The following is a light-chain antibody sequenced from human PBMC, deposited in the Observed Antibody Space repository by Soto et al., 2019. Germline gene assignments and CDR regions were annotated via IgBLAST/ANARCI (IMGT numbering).Light chain of an antibody. J-gene: IGLJ1*01. CDR1: NSDIGPNA. CDR3: AAWDDSLRSYV. Sequence: QSVLDQPPSVSGTPGQRVTISCAGGNSDIGPNAVNWYQQLPGTAPKLLLHSDNQRPSGVPDRFSGSKSGTSASLAISGLQSDDEAEYFCAAWDDSLRSYVFGTGTKVTVL. V-gene: IGLV1-44*01. CDR2: SDN.